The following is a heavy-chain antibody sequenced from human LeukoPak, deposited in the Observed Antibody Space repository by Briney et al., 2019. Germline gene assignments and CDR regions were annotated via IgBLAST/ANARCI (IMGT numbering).Heavy chain of an antibody. CDR3: AKDQRMVRGYVLFSRLSYMDV. V-gene: IGHV3-23*01. Sequence: LAGGSLRLSCVGSGFSLRNYAMTWVRQAPGKGFEFVSGISESGGSTFYADSVKGRFTISRDNSKNTLFLQMDSLRVEDTAVYYCAKDQRMVRGYVLFSRLSYMDVWGKGTTVTISS. CDR1: GFSLRNYA. D-gene: IGHD3-10*01. J-gene: IGHJ6*03. CDR2: ISESGGST.